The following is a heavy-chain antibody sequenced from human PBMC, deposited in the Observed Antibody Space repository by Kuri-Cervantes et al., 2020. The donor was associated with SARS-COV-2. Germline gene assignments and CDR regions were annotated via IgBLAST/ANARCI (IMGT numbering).Heavy chain of an antibody. CDR2: IRYDGSNK. J-gene: IGHJ4*02. Sequence: GGSLRLSCAASGFTFSSYGMHWVRQAPGKGLEWVAFIRYDGSNKYYADSVKGRFTISRDNSKNTLYLQMNSLRAEDTAVYYCAKADFWSGYYIDYWGQGTLVTVSS. CDR1: GFTFSSYG. D-gene: IGHD3-3*01. CDR3: AKADFWSGYYIDY. V-gene: IGHV3-30*02.